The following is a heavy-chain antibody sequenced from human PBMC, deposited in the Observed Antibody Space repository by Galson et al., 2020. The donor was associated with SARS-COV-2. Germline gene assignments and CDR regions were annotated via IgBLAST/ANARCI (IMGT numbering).Heavy chain of an antibody. CDR3: ARGITIFGIYYYGMDV. CDR1: GFSVSDYY. V-gene: IGHV3-53*01. CDR2: IYTGGST. J-gene: IGHJ6*02. D-gene: IGHD3-3*01. Sequence: GGSLRLSCAASGFSVSDYYMTWVRQAPGKGLEWVSVIYTGGSTYNADSVKGRFTISRDNSKNTLFLQMNSLRAEDTAVYYCARGITIFGIYYYGMDVWGQGTSVTVSS.